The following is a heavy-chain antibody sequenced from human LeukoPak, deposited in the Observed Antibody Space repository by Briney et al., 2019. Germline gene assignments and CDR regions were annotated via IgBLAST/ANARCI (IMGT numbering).Heavy chain of an antibody. V-gene: IGHV4-59*01. CDR1: GGSLSSYY. CDR2: IYYSGST. Sequence: SETLSLTCTVSGGSLSSYYWSWIRQPPGKGLEWIGYIYYSGSTNYNPSLKSRVTISVDTSKNQFSLKLSSVAAADTAVYYCARDRYSGSYSSFDYWGQGTLVTVSS. J-gene: IGHJ4*02. CDR3: ARDRYSGSYSSFDY. D-gene: IGHD1-26*01.